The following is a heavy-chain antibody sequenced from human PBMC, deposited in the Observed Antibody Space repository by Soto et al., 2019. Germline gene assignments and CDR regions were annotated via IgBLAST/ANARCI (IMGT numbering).Heavy chain of an antibody. J-gene: IGHJ5*02. D-gene: IGHD4-17*01. Sequence: GGSLRLSCAASGFTFSSYSMNWVRQAPGKGLEWVSSISSSSSYIYYADSVKGRFTISRDNAKNSLYLQMNSLRAEDTAVYYCARGSGGTVTYLDWFDPWGQGTLVTVPS. V-gene: IGHV3-21*01. CDR2: ISSSSSYI. CDR3: ARGSGGTVTYLDWFDP. CDR1: GFTFSSYS.